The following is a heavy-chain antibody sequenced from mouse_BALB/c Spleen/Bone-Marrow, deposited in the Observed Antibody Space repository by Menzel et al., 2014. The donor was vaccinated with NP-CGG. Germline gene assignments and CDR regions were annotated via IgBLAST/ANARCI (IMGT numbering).Heavy chain of an antibody. J-gene: IGHJ3*01. CDR3: TRSNGNWFAY. D-gene: IGHD2-1*01. Sequence: VQLQQSGAELVKPGASVKLSCKASGYTFTSYYIYWVKQSPGQGLEWIGEINPSNGGTNFNEKFKSKATLTVDKSSSTAYMQLSSLASEDSAVYYCTRSNGNWFAYWGQGTLVTVSA. V-gene: IGHV1S81*02. CDR2: INPSNGGT. CDR1: GYTFTSYY.